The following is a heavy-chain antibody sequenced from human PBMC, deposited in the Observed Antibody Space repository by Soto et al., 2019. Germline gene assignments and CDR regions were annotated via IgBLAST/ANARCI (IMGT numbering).Heavy chain of an antibody. CDR2: ISGSGDST. D-gene: IGHD6-13*01. CDR3: AKQAPYSNSWYEIDH. Sequence: GGSLRLSCAASGFTFSSYGINWVRQAPGKGLEWVSGISGSGDSTHYADSVKGRFTISRDNSKNTLYLQMNSLRAEDTAAYYCAKQAPYSNSWYEIDHWGQGTLVTVSS. J-gene: IGHJ4*02. CDR1: GFTFSSYG. V-gene: IGHV3-23*01.